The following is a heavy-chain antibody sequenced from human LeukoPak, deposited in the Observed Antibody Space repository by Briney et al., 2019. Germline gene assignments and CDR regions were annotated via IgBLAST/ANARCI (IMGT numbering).Heavy chain of an antibody. CDR2: IIPILGIA. J-gene: IGHJ6*02. CDR1: GGTFSSYA. V-gene: IGHV1-69*04. Sequence: SVKVSCKASGGTFSSYAISCVRQAPGQGLEWMGRIIPILGIANYAQKFQGRVTITADKSTSTAYMELSSLRSEDTAVYYCARGYCSGGSCVFGMDVWGQGTTVTVSS. CDR3: ARGYCSGGSCVFGMDV. D-gene: IGHD2-15*01.